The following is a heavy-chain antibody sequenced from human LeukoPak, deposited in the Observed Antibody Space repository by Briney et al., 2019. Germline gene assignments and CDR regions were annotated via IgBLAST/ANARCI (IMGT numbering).Heavy chain of an antibody. Sequence: GGSLRLSCAASGFTFSSYAVSWVRQAPGKGLEWVSAISGSGDSTYYGDSVKGRFTISRDNSKNTLYLQMNSLRAEDTAVYYCAKTRPLDSSSWSHGDYWGQGTLVTVSS. V-gene: IGHV3-23*01. CDR2: ISGSGDST. CDR3: AKTRPLDSSSWSHGDY. CDR1: GFTFSSYA. J-gene: IGHJ4*02. D-gene: IGHD6-13*01.